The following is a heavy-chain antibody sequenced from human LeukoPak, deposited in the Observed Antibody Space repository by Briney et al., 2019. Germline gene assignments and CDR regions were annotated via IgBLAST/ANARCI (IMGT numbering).Heavy chain of an antibody. CDR2: IYYSGST. Sequence: SETLSLTCTVSGGSISSSSYYWGWIRQPPGKGLEWIGSIYYSGSTYYNPSLKSRVTISVDTSKNQFSLKLSSVTAADTAVYYCTRHGCSSTSCYRANWYFDLWGRGTLVTVSS. D-gene: IGHD2-2*02. CDR3: TRHGCSSTSCYRANWYFDL. CDR1: GGSISSSSYY. J-gene: IGHJ2*01. V-gene: IGHV4-39*01.